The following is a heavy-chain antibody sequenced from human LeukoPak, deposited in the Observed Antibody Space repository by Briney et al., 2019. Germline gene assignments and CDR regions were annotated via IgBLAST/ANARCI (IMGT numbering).Heavy chain of an antibody. D-gene: IGHD2-15*01. Sequence: GASVKVSCKASGYTFTSYGISWVRQAPGQGLEWMGWISAYNGNTNYAQKLQGGVTMTTDTSTSTAYMELRSLRSDDTAVYYCARACSGGSCYLLGYYYYGMDVWGQGTTVTVSS. J-gene: IGHJ6*02. V-gene: IGHV1-18*01. CDR2: ISAYNGNT. CDR3: ARACSGGSCYLLGYYYYGMDV. CDR1: GYTFTSYG.